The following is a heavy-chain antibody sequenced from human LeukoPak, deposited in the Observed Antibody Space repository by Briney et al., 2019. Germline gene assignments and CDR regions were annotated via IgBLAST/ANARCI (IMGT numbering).Heavy chain of an antibody. CDR2: IIPIFGTA. J-gene: IGHJ4*02. Sequence: SVRVSCKASGGTFSSYAISWVRQAPGQGLEWMGGIIPIFGTANYAQKFQGRVTITADESTSTAYMELSSLRSEDTAVYYCARAFGDYGDYAQYYFDYWGQGTLVTVSS. CDR3: ARAFGDYGDYAQYYFDY. CDR1: GGTFSSYA. D-gene: IGHD4-17*01. V-gene: IGHV1-69*01.